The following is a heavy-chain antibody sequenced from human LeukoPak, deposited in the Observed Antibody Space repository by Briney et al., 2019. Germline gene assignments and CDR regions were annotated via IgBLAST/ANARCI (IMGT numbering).Heavy chain of an antibody. J-gene: IGHJ4*02. CDR2: INHSGST. CDR1: GGSFSGYY. D-gene: IGHD5-12*01. V-gene: IGHV4-34*01. CDR3: ARGSWLRRYFDY. Sequence: PSETLSLTCAVYGGSFSGYYWSWIRQPPGKGLEWIGEINHSGSTNYNPSLKSRVTISVDTSKNQFSLKLSSVTAADTAVYYCARGSWLRRYFDYWGQGTLVTVSS.